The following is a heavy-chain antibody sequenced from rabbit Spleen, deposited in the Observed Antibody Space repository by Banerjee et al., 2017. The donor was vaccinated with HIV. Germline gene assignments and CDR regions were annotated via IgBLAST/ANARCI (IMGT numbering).Heavy chain of an antibody. V-gene: IGHV1S40*01. D-gene: IGHD4-2*01. Sequence: QSLEESGGDLVTPGASLTLTCIASGVSFSGDSFSGDSYICWVRQAPGKGLEWIVCIDSGSSGFTYFASWAKGRFTISKTSSTTVTLQMTSLTAADTATYFCARDLVAVIGWNFNLWGQGTLVTVS. CDR1: GVSFSGDSFSGDSY. J-gene: IGHJ4*01. CDR3: ARDLVAVIGWNFNL. CDR2: IDSGSSGFT.